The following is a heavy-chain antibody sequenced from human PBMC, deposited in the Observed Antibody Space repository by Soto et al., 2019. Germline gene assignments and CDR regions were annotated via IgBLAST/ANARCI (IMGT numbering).Heavy chain of an antibody. D-gene: IGHD3-10*01. CDR1: GFSLSSRGVA. V-gene: IGHV2-5*02. CDR3: ARDSWFGDSLGYGVDL. J-gene: IGHJ4*02. CDR2: IYWDDDK. Sequence: QITLKESGPTLVKPTQTLTLTCTYSGFSLSSRGVAVGWVRQPPGEALEWLAFIYWDDDKRFSPSLKRRITNTKDTTKNLVVLTLTYVDPVDTATYFSARDSWFGDSLGYGVDLWGQGTLVVVSS.